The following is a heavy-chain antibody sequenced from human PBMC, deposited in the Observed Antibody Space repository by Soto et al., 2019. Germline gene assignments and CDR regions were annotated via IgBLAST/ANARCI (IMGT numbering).Heavy chain of an antibody. D-gene: IGHD3-10*01. Sequence: SGPTLVNPTQTLTLTCTFSGFSLITSGLGVGWIRQPPGKALEWLALIYWDDDKRYSPSLKSRLTITKDTSKNQVVLTMTNMDPVDTATYYCAHNGLRLLGFGESPVFDPWGQGTLVTVSS. V-gene: IGHV2-5*02. CDR3: AHNGLRLLGFGESPVFDP. J-gene: IGHJ5*02. CDR2: IYWDDDK. CDR1: GFSLITSGLG.